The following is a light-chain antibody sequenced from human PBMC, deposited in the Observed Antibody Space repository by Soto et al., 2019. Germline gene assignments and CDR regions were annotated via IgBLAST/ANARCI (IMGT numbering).Light chain of an antibody. V-gene: IGKV3-20*01. Sequence: EIVLTQSPGTLSLSPGERATLSCRASQSVSSSYLAWYQQKPGQAPRLLIYGASSRATGIPDRFSGSGSGTDFALTISRLEPEYFAVYYCQQDGSSPPYTFGQGTNLEIK. CDR1: QSVSSSY. CDR2: GAS. J-gene: IGKJ2*01. CDR3: QQDGSSPPYT.